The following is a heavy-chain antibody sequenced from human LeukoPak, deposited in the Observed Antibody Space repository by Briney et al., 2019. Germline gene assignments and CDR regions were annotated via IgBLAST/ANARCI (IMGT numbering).Heavy chain of an antibody. CDR3: ANYCSSSSCHIRRAFDI. V-gene: IGHV4-34*01. CDR2: INHSGST. CDR1: GGSFSGYY. Sequence: SETLSLTCAVYGGSFSGYYWSWIRQPPGKGLEWIGEINHSGSTNYNPSLKSRVAISVDTSKNQFSLKLSSVTAADTAVYYCANYCSSSSCHIRRAFDIWGQGTMVTVSS. J-gene: IGHJ3*02. D-gene: IGHD2-2*02.